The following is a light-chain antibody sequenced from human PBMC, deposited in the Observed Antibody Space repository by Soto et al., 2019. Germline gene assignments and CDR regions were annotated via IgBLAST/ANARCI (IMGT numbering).Light chain of an antibody. Sequence: DVQMTQSPSTLSAFVGDGVTITCRAGQSISSGLAWYQHKPGKAPKLLIYDASSLASGVPSRFSGSGSGTEFTLTISSLQPDDFATYYCQHYSSYSYTFGQGTKLEIK. CDR1: QSISSG. V-gene: IGKV1-5*01. CDR3: QHYSSYSYT. J-gene: IGKJ2*01. CDR2: DAS.